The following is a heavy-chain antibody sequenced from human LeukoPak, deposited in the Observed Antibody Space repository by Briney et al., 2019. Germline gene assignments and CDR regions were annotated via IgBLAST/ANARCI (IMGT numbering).Heavy chain of an antibody. J-gene: IGHJ6*03. V-gene: IGHV4-4*07. Sequence: SSETLSLTCTVSGGSISSYYWSWIRQPAGKGLEWIGRIYTSGSTNYNPSLKSRVTMSVDTSKNQFSLKLSSVTAADTAVYYCARASLMKPPYYYYMDVWGKGTTVTVSS. CDR3: ARASLMKPPYYYYMDV. D-gene: IGHD3-16*01. CDR1: GGSISSYY. CDR2: IYTSGST.